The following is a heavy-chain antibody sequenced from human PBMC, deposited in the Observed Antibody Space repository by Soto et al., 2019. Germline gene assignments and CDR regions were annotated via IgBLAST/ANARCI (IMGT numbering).Heavy chain of an antibody. CDR3: AGIVVVATRPSDVDH. Sequence: QLQLQESGPGVVKPSETLALTCTVSGAPITSNDYFWAWIRQPPGRGLEFIASMHASGGTYHASSLKSRATMSLDTSKNQFSLKLHSVTAADTATYFCAGIVVVATRPSDVDHWGQGTLVTVSS. J-gene: IGHJ4*02. D-gene: IGHD2-15*01. V-gene: IGHV4-39*01. CDR2: MHASGGT. CDR1: GAPITSNDYF.